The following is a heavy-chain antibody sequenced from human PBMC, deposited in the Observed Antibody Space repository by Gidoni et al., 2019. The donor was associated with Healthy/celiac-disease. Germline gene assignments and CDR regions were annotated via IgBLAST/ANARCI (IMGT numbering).Heavy chain of an antibody. J-gene: IGHJ4*02. CDR3: ARAGGEASGSLCY. D-gene: IGHD1-26*01. V-gene: IGHV3-30-3*01. Sequence: QVQLVESGGGVVQPGRSLRLSCAASGFTFSSYAMHWVRQAPGKGLEWVAVISYDGSNKYYADSVKGRFTISRDNSKNTLYLQMNSLRAEDTAVYYCARAGGEASGSLCYWGQGTLVTVSS. CDR1: GFTFSSYA. CDR2: ISYDGSNK.